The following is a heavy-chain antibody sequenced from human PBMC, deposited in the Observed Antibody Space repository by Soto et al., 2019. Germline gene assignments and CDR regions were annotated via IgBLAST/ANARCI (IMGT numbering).Heavy chain of an antibody. CDR2: ISYDGSNK. J-gene: IGHJ6*02. D-gene: IGHD3-10*02. Sequence: GGSLRLSCAASGFTFSSYAMHWVRQAPGKGLEWVAVISYDGSNKYYADSVKGRFTISRDNSKNTLYLQMNSLRAEDTAVYYCARDYVRGGSYYHGMDVWGQGTTVTVSS. CDR1: GFTFSSYA. CDR3: ARDYVRGGSYYHGMDV. V-gene: IGHV3-30-3*01.